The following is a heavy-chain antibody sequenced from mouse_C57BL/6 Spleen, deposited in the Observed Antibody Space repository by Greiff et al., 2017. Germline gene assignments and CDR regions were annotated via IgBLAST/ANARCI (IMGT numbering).Heavy chain of an antibody. V-gene: IGHV1-54*01. CDR1: GYAFTNYL. CDR2: INPGSGGT. CDR3: ARLGDGDGYYFDY. D-gene: IGHD3-3*01. J-gene: IGHJ2*01. Sequence: QVQLQQSGAELVRPGTSVKVSCKASGYAFTNYLIEWVKQRPGQGLEWIGVINPGSGGTNYNEKFKGKATLTADKSSSTAYMQLSSLTSEDSAVYFCARLGDGDGYYFDYWGQGTTLTVSS.